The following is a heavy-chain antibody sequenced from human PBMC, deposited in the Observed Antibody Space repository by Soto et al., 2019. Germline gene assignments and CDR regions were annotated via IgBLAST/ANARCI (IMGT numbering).Heavy chain of an antibody. V-gene: IGHV1-69*12. CDR1: GGTFRKFP. CDR3: ARLPVAGEIFWYFDL. J-gene: IGHJ2*01. Sequence: QVQLVQSGAEVKKPGSSVKVSCRTSGGTFRKFPISWVRRAPGQGLEWMGGIDPIFGTTNYAQKFQGRVTITADESTSTAYMQLSSLRSEDTAVYYCARLPVAGEIFWYFDLWGRGTLVTVSS. D-gene: IGHD6-19*01. CDR2: IDPIFGTT.